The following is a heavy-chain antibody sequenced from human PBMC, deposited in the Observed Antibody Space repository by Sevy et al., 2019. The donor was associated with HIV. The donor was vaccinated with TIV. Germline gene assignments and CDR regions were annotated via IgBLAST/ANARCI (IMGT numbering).Heavy chain of an antibody. CDR1: GFTFSTYN. CDR3: ARGVQTYDAFDI. D-gene: IGHD6-6*01. V-gene: IGHV3-21*01. Sequence: GGSLRLSCAASGFTFSTYNMNWVRQAPGKGLEWVSFISGISNYIYYPDSVKGRFTISRDNAKNSLYLQMNSLRAEDTAIYYCARGVQTYDAFDIWGQGTMVTVSS. CDR2: ISGISNYI. J-gene: IGHJ3*02.